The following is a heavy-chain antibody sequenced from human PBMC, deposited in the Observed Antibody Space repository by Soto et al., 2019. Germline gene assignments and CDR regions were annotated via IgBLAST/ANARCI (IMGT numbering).Heavy chain of an antibody. Sequence: ASVKVSCKASGYTFTSYDINWVRQATGQGLEWMGWMNPNSGNTGYAQKFQGRVTMTRNTSISTAYMELSSLRSEDTAVYYCARGGWYDAKGRTMRHNWFDPWGQGTLVTVSS. V-gene: IGHV1-8*01. D-gene: IGHD1-1*01. CDR1: GYTFTSYD. J-gene: IGHJ5*02. CDR2: MNPNSGNT. CDR3: ARGGWYDAKGRTMRHNWFDP.